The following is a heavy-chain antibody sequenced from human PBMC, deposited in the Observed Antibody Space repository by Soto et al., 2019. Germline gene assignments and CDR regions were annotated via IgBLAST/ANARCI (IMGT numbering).Heavy chain of an antibody. V-gene: IGHV3-23*01. CDR1: GFTFRSYA. D-gene: IGHD3-22*01. Sequence: CAASGFTFRSYAMGWVRQAPGKGLEWVSVISGSGISIDYADSFKGRFTISRDNSKNILYLQMRSLRVEDTATYYCAKRAFDYDSSGAYSQSGAFDVWGQGTRVTVSS. CDR3: AKRAFDYDSSGAYSQSGAFDV. J-gene: IGHJ3*01. CDR2: ISGSGISI.